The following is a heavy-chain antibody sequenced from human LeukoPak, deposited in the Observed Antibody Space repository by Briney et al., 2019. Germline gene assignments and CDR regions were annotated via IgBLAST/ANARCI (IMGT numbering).Heavy chain of an antibody. D-gene: IGHD5-18*01. Sequence: NTGGSLRLSCAASGFTFSSYSMNWVRQAPGKGLEWVSSISSSSSYINYADSVKGRFTISRDNAKNSLYLQMNSLRAEDTAVYYCARAYSLEDWFDPWGQGTLVTVSS. CDR2: ISSSSSYI. V-gene: IGHV3-21*01. CDR1: GFTFSSYS. CDR3: ARAYSLEDWFDP. J-gene: IGHJ5*02.